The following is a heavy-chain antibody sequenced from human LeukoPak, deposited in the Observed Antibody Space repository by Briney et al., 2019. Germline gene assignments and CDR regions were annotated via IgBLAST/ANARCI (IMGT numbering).Heavy chain of an antibody. Sequence: GGSLRLSCAASGFTFSSYSMNWVRQAPGKGLEWVSSITSSSSYIYYADSVKGRFTISRDNAKNSLYLQMNSLRAEDTAVYYCARDEYYYDSSLYFQHWGQGTLVTVSS. CDR3: ARDEYYYDSSLYFQH. D-gene: IGHD3-22*01. V-gene: IGHV3-21*01. CDR2: ITSSSSYI. J-gene: IGHJ1*01. CDR1: GFTFSSYS.